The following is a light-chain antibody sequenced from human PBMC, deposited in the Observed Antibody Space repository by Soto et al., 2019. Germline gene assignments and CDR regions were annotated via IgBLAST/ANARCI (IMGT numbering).Light chain of an antibody. CDR2: DAS. CDR1: QDITKY. V-gene: IGKV1-33*01. J-gene: IGKJ3*01. Sequence: DIRMTQSPSSLSASVGDRVTITCQASQDITKYLNWYQQKPGKAPKLLIYDASNLETGVPSRFSGSGSGTDFTLTISSLQPEDIATYYCQQYDNLPRTFGPGTKVDIK. CDR3: QQYDNLPRT.